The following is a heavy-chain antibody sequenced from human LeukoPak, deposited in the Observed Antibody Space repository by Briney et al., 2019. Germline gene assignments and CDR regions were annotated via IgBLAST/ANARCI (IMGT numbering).Heavy chain of an antibody. V-gene: IGHV1-3*01. Sequence: GASVKVSCKASGYTFSTYAMHWVRQVPGQRLEWMGWINAGNGNTKYSQKFQGRVTITRDTSASTAYTELSSLRSEDTAVYYCATDWSAAGTRDFDYWGQGTLVTVSS. CDR2: INAGNGNT. J-gene: IGHJ4*02. D-gene: IGHD6-13*01. CDR1: GYTFSTYA. CDR3: ATDWSAAGTRDFDY.